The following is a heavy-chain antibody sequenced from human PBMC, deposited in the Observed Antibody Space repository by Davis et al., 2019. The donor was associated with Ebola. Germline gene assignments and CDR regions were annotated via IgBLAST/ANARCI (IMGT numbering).Heavy chain of an antibody. CDR1: GYTFTSYG. D-gene: IGHD4-11*01. CDR2: ISAYNGNT. J-gene: IGHJ6*02. V-gene: IGHV1-18*01. CDR3: ARDYGWVTTVTTRYYYYGMDV. Sequence: AASVKVSCKASGYTFTSYGISWVRQAPGQGLEWMGWISAYNGNTNYAQKLQGRVTMTTDTSTSTAYMELRSLRSDDTAVYYCARDYGWVTTVTTRYYYYGMDVWGQGTTVTVSS.